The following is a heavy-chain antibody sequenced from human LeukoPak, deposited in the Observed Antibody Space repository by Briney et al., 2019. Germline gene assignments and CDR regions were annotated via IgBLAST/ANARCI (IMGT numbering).Heavy chain of an antibody. Sequence: SVKVSCKASGGTFSSYAISWVRQAPGQGLEWMGGIIPIFGTANYAQKFQGRVTITTDESTSTAYMELSSLRSEDTAVYYCARGLDLVGATPLGYWGQGTLVTVSS. CDR2: IIPIFGTA. CDR3: ARGLDLVGATPLGY. CDR1: GGTFSSYA. V-gene: IGHV1-69*05. D-gene: IGHD1-26*01. J-gene: IGHJ4*02.